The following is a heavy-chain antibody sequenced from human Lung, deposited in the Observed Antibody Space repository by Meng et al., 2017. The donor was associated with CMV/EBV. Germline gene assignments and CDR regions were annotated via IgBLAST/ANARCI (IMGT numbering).Heavy chain of an antibody. V-gene: IGHV4-61*01. D-gene: IGHD3-9*01. Sequence: ESLKISCTVSGVSVTYNSYYWSWIRQSPGKGLEWIGYIYVSKNTKYNPSLQSRVTMSVDTTKNQVFLKLSSVTAADTAVYYCARDRAWLGRGSFDFWGQGTVVTVSS. CDR1: GVSVTYNSYY. CDR2: IYVSKNT. J-gene: IGHJ3*01. CDR3: ARDRAWLGRGSFDF.